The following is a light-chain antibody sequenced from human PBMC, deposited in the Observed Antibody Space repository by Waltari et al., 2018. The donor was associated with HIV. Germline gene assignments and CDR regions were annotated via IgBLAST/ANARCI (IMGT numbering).Light chain of an antibody. CDR2: GIN. CDR3: AAWDDSRSGEVV. CDR1: NYNIGRNT. J-gene: IGLJ2*01. V-gene: IGLV1-44*01. Sequence: QPVLTQPPSVSGTPGQRVTISCSGRNYNIGRNTGTCYRQFPGTAPKLLIYGINHRPSVVPDRFSGSKSGTSASLAITGLQSEDEAEYYCAAWDDSRSGEVVFGGGTKLTVL.